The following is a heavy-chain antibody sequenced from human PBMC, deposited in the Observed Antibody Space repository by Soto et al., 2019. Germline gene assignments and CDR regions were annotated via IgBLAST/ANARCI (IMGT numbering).Heavy chain of an antibody. Sequence: GASVKVSCKASGNRFSNYYIHWVRQAPGQGLEWMGTINPSGGHTTYAQKFLGRVTMTRDTSTSTLYMELTSLRSEDTAVYYCARGGHVVGVTAGFDYWGQGALVTVSS. CDR2: INPSGGHT. CDR3: ARGGHVVGVTAGFDY. D-gene: IGHD2-21*02. V-gene: IGHV1-46*03. J-gene: IGHJ4*02. CDR1: GNRFSNYY.